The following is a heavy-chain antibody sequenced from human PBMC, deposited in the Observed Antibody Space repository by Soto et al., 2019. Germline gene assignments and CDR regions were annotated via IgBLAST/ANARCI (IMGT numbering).Heavy chain of an antibody. CDR3: VRSVNDSWYYFDF. V-gene: IGHV3-48*03. J-gene: IGHJ4*02. CDR2: VSTSGSLK. Sequence: PGGSXSLSCSASVFSLNIYEINWFRQAPGKGLEWLAYVSTSGSLKNYEDSVKGRFTISRDNTKNAVYLQMNRLRDEDTAVYYSVRSVNDSWYYFDFWGQGTLVTVSS. CDR1: VFSLNIYE. D-gene: IGHD2-8*01.